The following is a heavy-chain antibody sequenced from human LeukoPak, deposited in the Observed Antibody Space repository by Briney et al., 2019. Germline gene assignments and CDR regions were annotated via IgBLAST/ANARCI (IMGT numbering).Heavy chain of an antibody. CDR1: GFTFSDYY. CDR2: IRNKANSYTT. Sequence: PGGSLRLSCAASGFTFSDYYMDWVRQAPGKGLEWVGRIRNKANSYTTEYGACVKGRFNISRDDSKNSPYLQVNSLKTEDTAVYYCTRSHSSGYGPVDYWGQGTLVTVSS. CDR3: TRSHSSGYGPVDY. J-gene: IGHJ4*02. V-gene: IGHV3-72*01. D-gene: IGHD3-22*01.